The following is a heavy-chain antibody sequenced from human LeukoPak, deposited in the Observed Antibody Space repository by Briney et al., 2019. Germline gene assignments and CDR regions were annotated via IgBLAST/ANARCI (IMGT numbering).Heavy chain of an antibody. CDR1: GFTFSSYA. Sequence: PGGSLRLSCAASGFTFSSYAMSWVRQAPGKGLEWVSAISGSGGSTYYADSVKGRFTISRDNSKNTLYLHMNSLRAEDTAVYYCAKDTYSGSYSWGYYFDYWGQGTLVTVSS. CDR2: ISGSGGST. V-gene: IGHV3-23*01. CDR3: AKDTYSGSYSWGYYFDY. D-gene: IGHD1-26*01. J-gene: IGHJ4*02.